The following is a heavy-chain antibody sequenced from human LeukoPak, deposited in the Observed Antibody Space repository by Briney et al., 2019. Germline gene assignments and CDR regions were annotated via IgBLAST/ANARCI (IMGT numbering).Heavy chain of an antibody. CDR2: ISRSGRST. Sequence: GGSLSLSCAASELHAMTWVRQGPGKGLECVSAISRSGRSTYYAASVKGWFTICRDKSNNTIYLQINSLRAEDTAVYYCAKLGGKTAYGDEYYGMDVWGQGPTVTVSS. CDR3: AKLGGKTAYGDEYYGMDV. D-gene: IGHD4-17*01. J-gene: IGHJ6*02. CDR1: ELHA. V-gene: IGHV3-23*01.